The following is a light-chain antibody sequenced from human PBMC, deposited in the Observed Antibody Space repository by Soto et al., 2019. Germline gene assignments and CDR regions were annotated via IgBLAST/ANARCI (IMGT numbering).Light chain of an antibody. CDR2: VAS. J-gene: IGKJ2*01. V-gene: IGKV1-12*01. Sequence: DIQMTQSPPSVSASVGDRVTITCRASQAINGWLSWYQQKPGKAPKLLISVASRLESGVPSRFSGSGAGTEFSLTVPSLQPEDFGTYYCQQAFRFPHTFGQGTRLEI. CDR1: QAINGW. CDR3: QQAFRFPHT.